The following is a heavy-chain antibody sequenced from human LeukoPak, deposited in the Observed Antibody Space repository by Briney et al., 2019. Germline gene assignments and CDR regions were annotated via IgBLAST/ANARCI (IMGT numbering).Heavy chain of an antibody. J-gene: IGHJ4*02. CDR1: GYTFTGYD. D-gene: IGHD2-15*01. CDR2: INPNSGGT. CDR3: AREDCSGGSCYSTY. Sequence: ASVKVSCKASGYTFTGYDMHWVRQAPGQGLEWMGWINPNSGGTNYAQKFQGRVTMTRDTSISTAYMELSRLRSDDTAVYYCAREDCSGGSCYSTYWGQGTLVTVSS. V-gene: IGHV1-2*02.